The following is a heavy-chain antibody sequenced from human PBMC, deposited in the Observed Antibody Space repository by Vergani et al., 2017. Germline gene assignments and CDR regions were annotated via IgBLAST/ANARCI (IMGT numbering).Heavy chain of an antibody. CDR3: AREASSVFYAYFDY. J-gene: IGHJ4*02. V-gene: IGHV3-23*01. D-gene: IGHD5/OR15-5a*01. CDR1: GFTFSSHA. CDR2: IKNTGDST. Sequence: EVQLLQSEGAVVQPGGSLRLSCVASGFTFSSHAMSWVRQGHGQGLEWVSSIKNTGDSTHYADPVKGRFTISRDNSKNTLYLQMNSLRVEDTALYYCAREASSVFYAYFDYWGQGTLVTVFS.